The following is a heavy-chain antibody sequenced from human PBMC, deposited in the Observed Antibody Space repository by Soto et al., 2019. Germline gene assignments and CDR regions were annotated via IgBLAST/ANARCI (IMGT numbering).Heavy chain of an antibody. CDR1: GFTFSNAW. J-gene: IGHJ4*02. CDR3: TTGDCSSTSCYSYYFDY. D-gene: IGHD2-2*01. CDR2: IKSKTDGGTT. V-gene: IGHV3-15*01. Sequence: GGSLRLSCAASGFTFSNAWMSWVRQAPGKGLEWVGRIKSKTDGGTTDYAAPVEGRFTISREGSKNTLYLQMNSLKTEDTAVYYCTTGDCSSTSCYSYYFDYWGQGTLVTVSS.